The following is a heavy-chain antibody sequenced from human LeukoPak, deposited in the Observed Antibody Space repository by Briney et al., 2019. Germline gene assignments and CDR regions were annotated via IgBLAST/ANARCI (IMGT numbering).Heavy chain of an antibody. CDR2: IYYSGST. D-gene: IGHD2-15*01. CDR1: GASISSYY. Sequence: PSETLSLTCTVSGASISSYYWTWIRQPPGKGLEWIGYIYYSGSTYYNPSLKSRVTISVDTSKNQFSLKLSSVTAADTAVYYCARDLWGSGGSCFDYWGQGTLVTVSS. J-gene: IGHJ4*02. CDR3: ARDLWGSGGSCFDY. V-gene: IGHV4-59*06.